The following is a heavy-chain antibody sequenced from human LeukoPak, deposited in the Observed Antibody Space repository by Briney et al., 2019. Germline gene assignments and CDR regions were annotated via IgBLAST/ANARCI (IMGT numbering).Heavy chain of an antibody. J-gene: IGHJ5*02. D-gene: IGHD2-15*01. Sequence: GGFLRLSCAASGFTFSNYAMSWVRQAPGKGLELVSGIYGSDDKTVYGDAVKGRLTISRDNSKNTLYLQMNSLRADDTAVYYCAKTQGYYDAWGQGALVTVSS. CDR1: GFTFSNYA. CDR2: IYGSDDKT. CDR3: AKTQGYYDA. V-gene: IGHV3-23*01.